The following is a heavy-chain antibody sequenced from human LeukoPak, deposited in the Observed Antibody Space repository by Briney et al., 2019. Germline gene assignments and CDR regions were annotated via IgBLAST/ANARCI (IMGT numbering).Heavy chain of an antibody. D-gene: IGHD3-22*01. Sequence: SETLPLTCTVSGGSISSYYWSWIRQPPGKGLEWIGYIYYSGSTNYNPSLKSRITISVDTSKNQFSLKLSSVTAADTAVYYCARASSGYYRYFDYWGQGTLVTVSS. CDR3: ARASSGYYRYFDY. CDR1: GGSISSYY. J-gene: IGHJ4*02. CDR2: IYYSGST. V-gene: IGHV4-59*01.